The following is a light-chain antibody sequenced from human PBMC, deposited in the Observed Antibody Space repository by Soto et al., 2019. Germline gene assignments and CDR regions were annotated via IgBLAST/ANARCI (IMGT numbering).Light chain of an antibody. Sequence: QSALTQPASVSGSPGQSITISCTGTSSDVGGYNYVSWYQQHPGKAPKLMIYEVSNRPSGVSNRFSGSKSGNTASLTISGLQAEDVSDYYFSSYTSSSTLIFGPWPKVTVL. J-gene: IGLJ1*01. CDR1: SSDVGGYNY. V-gene: IGLV2-14*01. CDR3: SSYTSSSTLI. CDR2: EVS.